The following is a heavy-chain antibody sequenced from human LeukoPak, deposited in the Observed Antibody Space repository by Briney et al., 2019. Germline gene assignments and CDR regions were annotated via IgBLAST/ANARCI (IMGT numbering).Heavy chain of an antibody. J-gene: IGHJ4*02. V-gene: IGHV5-51*01. Sequence: GESLKISCKGSGYSFASQWVAWVRQMPGKGLETMGIIYPGDSDTRYSPSFQGQVTISADKSINTAYLQWSSLKASDTAMYYCARQVKNFDFWGQGTLVIVSS. CDR2: IYPGDSDT. CDR3: ARQVKNFDF. CDR1: GYSFASQW. D-gene: IGHD3-22*01.